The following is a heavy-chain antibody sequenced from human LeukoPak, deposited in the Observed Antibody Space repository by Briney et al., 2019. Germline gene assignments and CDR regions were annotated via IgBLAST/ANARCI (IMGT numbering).Heavy chain of an antibody. CDR2: INPNSGGT. D-gene: IGHD3-22*01. Sequence: HCASVKVSCKASGYTFTGYYMHWVRQAPGQGLEWMGRINPNSGGTNYAQKFQGRVTMARDTSITTAYIELRRLRSDDAALYYCARAYYYDSSGYSTSYYFDYWGQGTLVTVSS. V-gene: IGHV1-2*06. CDR1: GYTFTGYY. CDR3: ARAYYYDSSGYSTSYYFDY. J-gene: IGHJ4*02.